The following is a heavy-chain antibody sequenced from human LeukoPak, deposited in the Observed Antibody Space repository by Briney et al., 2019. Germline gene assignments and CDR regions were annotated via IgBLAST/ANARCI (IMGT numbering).Heavy chain of an antibody. CDR3: ARRTVVPAAMLSSAFDI. Sequence: NRGESLKISCKVSDYTFTNYWIGWVRQMPGKGLEWMVSINPGDSDTRYSPSFQGQVTISADKSISTAYMQWSSLKASDTAMYYCARRTVVPAAMLSSAFDIWGQGTMVTVSS. D-gene: IGHD2-2*01. CDR2: INPGDSDT. CDR1: DYTFTNYW. V-gene: IGHV5-51*01. J-gene: IGHJ3*02.